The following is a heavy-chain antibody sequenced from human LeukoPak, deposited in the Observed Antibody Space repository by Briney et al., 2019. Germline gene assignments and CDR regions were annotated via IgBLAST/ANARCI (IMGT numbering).Heavy chain of an antibody. Sequence: ASVKVSCKASGYTFAGYYMHWVRQAPGQGLEWMGWINPNSGGTNYAQKFQGRVTMTRDTSISTAYMELSRLRSDDTAVYYCARERSYCSSTSCSHWERDAFDIWGQGTMVTVSS. CDR2: INPNSGGT. CDR3: ARERSYCSSTSCSHWERDAFDI. D-gene: IGHD2-2*01. J-gene: IGHJ3*02. V-gene: IGHV1-2*02. CDR1: GYTFAGYY.